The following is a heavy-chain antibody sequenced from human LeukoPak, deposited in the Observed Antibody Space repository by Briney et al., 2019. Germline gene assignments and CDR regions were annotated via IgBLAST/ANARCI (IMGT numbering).Heavy chain of an antibody. J-gene: IGHJ4*02. CDR3: ARDRRGYYDSSGHFDY. Sequence: SETLSLTCTVSGGSISSYYWSWIRQPPGKGLEWIGYIYYSGSTNYNPSLKSRVTITLDTSKNQFSLKLSSVTAADTAVYYCARDRRGYYDSSGHFDYWGQGTLVTVSS. V-gene: IGHV4-59*01. D-gene: IGHD3-22*01. CDR2: IYYSGST. CDR1: GGSISSYY.